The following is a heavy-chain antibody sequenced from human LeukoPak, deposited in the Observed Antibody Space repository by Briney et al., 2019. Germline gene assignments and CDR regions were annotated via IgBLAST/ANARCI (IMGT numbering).Heavy chain of an antibody. CDR1: GYSFTSYW. CDR2: IDPSDSYT. J-gene: IGHJ4*02. V-gene: IGHV5-10-1*01. D-gene: IGHD5-18*01. CDR3: ARDTAMVLRDY. Sequence: GESLRISCKGSGYSFTSYWISWVRQMPGKGLEWMGRIDPSDSYTNSSPSFQGHVTISADRSISTTFLQWSSLKASDTAMYYCARDTAMVLRDYWGQGTLLTVSS.